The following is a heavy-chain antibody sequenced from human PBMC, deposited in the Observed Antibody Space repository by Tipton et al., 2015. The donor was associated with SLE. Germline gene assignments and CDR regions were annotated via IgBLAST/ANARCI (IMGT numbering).Heavy chain of an antibody. CDR1: GGSISSGGYY. Sequence: TLSLTCTVSGGSISSGGYYWGWIRQHPGKGLEWIGYIYYSGSTYYNPSLKSRVTISVDTSKNQFSLKLSSVTAADTAVYYCARDPAARRGMDVWGQGTTVTVSS. CDR3: ARDPAARRGMDV. CDR2: IYYSGST. V-gene: IGHV4-31*03. J-gene: IGHJ6*02. D-gene: IGHD6-6*01.